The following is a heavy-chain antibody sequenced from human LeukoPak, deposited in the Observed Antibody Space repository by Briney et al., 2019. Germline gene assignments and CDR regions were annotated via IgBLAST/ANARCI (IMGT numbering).Heavy chain of an antibody. D-gene: IGHD3-10*01. CDR2: IYYSGDT. Sequence: SETLSLTCTVSGDSISSGSYYWGWIRQPPGEGLEWIGSIYYSGDTYYNPSLESRVTISVDTSKNQFSLKLSSVTAADTAVYYCARVLWFGESKKGYSYYMDVWGKGTTVAVSS. CDR3: ARVLWFGESKKGYSYYMDV. CDR1: GDSISSGSYY. V-gene: IGHV4-39*01. J-gene: IGHJ6*03.